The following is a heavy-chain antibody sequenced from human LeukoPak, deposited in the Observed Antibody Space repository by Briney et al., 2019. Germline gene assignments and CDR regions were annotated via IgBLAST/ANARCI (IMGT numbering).Heavy chain of an antibody. D-gene: IGHD3-22*01. CDR3: ATYSSLNRREFQY. Sequence: GGSLRLSCEGSGFTFSNYWMGWVRQAPGKGLQWVANIKTDGSEKYYVDSVKGRFTISRDNAKNSLYLQMNSLRAEDTAVYYCATYSSLNRREFQYWGQGTLLAVSS. CDR2: IKTDGSEK. V-gene: IGHV3-7*01. J-gene: IGHJ1*01. CDR1: GFTFSNYW.